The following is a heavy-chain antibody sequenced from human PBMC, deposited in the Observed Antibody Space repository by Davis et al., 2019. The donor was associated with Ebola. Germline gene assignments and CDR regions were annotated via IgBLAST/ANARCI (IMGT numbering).Heavy chain of an antibody. CDR1: GFTFTDYY. D-gene: IGHD1-26*01. CDR2: LGLSADT. V-gene: IGHV3-23*01. CDR3: AKDTSNIWFDV. Sequence: GESLKISCAASGFTFTDYYMGWIRQAPGKGLEWVSTLGLSADTYYADSVKGRFTISRDNSKNTLHLQMNGLRVEDTAIYYCAKDTSNIWFDVWGQGTMVTVSS. J-gene: IGHJ3*01.